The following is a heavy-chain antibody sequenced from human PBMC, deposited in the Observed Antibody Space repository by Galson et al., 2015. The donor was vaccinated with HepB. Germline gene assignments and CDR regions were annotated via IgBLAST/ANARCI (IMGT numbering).Heavy chain of an antibody. D-gene: IGHD3-3*02. Sequence: SLRLSCAASGFTFSGHWMSWVRQAPGKGLEWVAKIRRDGTEKYYVDSVKGRFTISRDNAHNSLFLQMNSLRAEDTAVYYCARDSRYCQISTCRGDAFDVWGQGARVTVSS. V-gene: IGHV3-7*03. CDR1: GFTFSGHW. J-gene: IGHJ3*01. CDR2: IRRDGTEK. CDR3: ARDSRYCQISTCRGDAFDV.